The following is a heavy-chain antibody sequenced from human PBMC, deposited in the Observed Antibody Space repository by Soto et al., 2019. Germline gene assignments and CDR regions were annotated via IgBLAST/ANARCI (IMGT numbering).Heavy chain of an antibody. CDR1: GFTFSSYG. J-gene: IGHJ4*02. CDR2: ISYDGSNK. D-gene: IGHD3-16*02. Sequence: GGSLRLSCAASGFTFSSYGMHWVRQAPGKGLEWVAVISYDGSNKYYADSVKGRFTISRDNSKNTLYLQMNSLRAEDTAVYYCAKAGEVSEYFDYWGQGTLVTVSS. V-gene: IGHV3-30*18. CDR3: AKAGEVSEYFDY.